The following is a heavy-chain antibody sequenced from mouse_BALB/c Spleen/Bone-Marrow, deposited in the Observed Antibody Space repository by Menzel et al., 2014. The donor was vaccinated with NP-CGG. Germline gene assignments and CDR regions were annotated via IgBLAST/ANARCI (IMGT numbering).Heavy chain of an antibody. J-gene: IGHJ4*01. V-gene: IGHV1-54*01. Sequence: QVQLQQSGAELVRPGTSVKLSCKASGYAFTNYLIEWVRQRPGQGLEGIGVINPGSGGTNYNENFRGKATRTADNSSRTAYMQLSSLTSDDSAVYFCARSLTGTSALDFWGQGTSVTVSS. CDR2: INPGSGGT. CDR3: ARSLTGTSALDF. D-gene: IGHD4-1*01. CDR1: GYAFTNYL.